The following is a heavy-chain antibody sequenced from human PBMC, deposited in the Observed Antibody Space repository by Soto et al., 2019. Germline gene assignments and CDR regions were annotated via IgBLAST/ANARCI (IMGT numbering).Heavy chain of an antibody. Sequence: QVQLVQSGAEVKKPGSSVKVSCKASGGTFSSCTISWVRQAPGQGLEWMGRIIPILGIANYAQKFQGRVTITADKSTSTAYMELSSLRSEDTAVYYCARGLPMVRGVAHNWFDPWGQGTLVTVSS. D-gene: IGHD3-10*01. CDR2: IIPILGIA. J-gene: IGHJ5*02. V-gene: IGHV1-69*02. CDR3: ARGLPMVRGVAHNWFDP. CDR1: GGTFSSCT.